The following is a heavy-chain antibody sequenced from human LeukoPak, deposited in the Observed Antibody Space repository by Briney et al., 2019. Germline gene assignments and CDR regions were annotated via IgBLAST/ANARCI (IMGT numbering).Heavy chain of an antibody. J-gene: IGHJ5*02. CDR3: ARDKVLQNSGVNWFDP. CDR1: GFTFSSYG. CDR2: ISGSGGST. Sequence: GGSLRLSCAASGFTFSSYGMSWVRQAPGKGLEWVSAISGSGGSTYYADSVKGRFTISRDNSKNTLYLQMNSLRIEDTAVYYCARDKVLQNSGVNWFDPWGQGTLVTVSS. V-gene: IGHV3-23*01. D-gene: IGHD2/OR15-2a*01.